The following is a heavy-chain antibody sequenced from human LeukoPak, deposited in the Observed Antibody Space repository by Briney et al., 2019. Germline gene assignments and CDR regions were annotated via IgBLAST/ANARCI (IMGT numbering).Heavy chain of an antibody. J-gene: IGHJ4*02. V-gene: IGHV4-59*08. D-gene: IGHD3-22*01. CDR2: IYYRST. CDR1: GGSISSYY. Sequence: PSETLSLTCTGSGGSISSYYWSWIRQPPGKGLEWIGYIYYRSTNYNPSLKSRVTISIDTSKNQLSLKLSSVTAADTAVYYCAGHYDNDGYYYAHFDYWGQGTLVTVSS. CDR3: AGHYDNDGYYYAHFDY.